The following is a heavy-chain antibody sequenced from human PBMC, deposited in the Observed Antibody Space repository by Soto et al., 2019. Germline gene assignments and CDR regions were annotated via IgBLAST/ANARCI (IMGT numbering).Heavy chain of an antibody. Sequence: QVQLVQSGAEVKRPGSSVKVSCKSSGGSFNSFHFNWVRQAPGQGLEWMGRIIPMLDRTQYAQMFQGRVTITADKSRSTACMEMSGLESGDTAVYYCARGTVTLGGVVTPPGYWGQGTLVTVSS. CDR1: GGSFNSFH. J-gene: IGHJ4*02. V-gene: IGHV1-69*08. D-gene: IGHD3-3*01. CDR3: ARGTVTLGGVVTPPGY. CDR2: IIPMLDRT.